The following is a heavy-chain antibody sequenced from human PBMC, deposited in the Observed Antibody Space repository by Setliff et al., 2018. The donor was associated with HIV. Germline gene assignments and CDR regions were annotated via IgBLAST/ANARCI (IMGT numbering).Heavy chain of an antibody. V-gene: IGHV1-58*01. CDR3: AAPLRYDSSGYYEEAFDI. CDR2: IVVGSGNT. CDR1: GFTFTSSA. Sequence: KVSCKASGFTFTSSAVQWVRQARGQRLEWIGWIVVGSGNTNYAQKFQERVTITRDMSTSTAYMELSSLRSEDTAVYYCAAPLRYDSSGYYEEAFDIWGQGTMVTVSS. J-gene: IGHJ3*02. D-gene: IGHD3-22*01.